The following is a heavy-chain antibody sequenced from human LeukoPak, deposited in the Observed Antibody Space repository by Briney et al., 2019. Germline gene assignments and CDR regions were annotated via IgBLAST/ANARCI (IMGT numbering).Heavy chain of an antibody. CDR3: ARGWWLRPERPKAHGSFDP. J-gene: IGHJ5*02. Sequence: PSETLSLTCAVYGGSFSGYYWSWIRQPPGKGLEWIGEINHSGSTNYNPSLKSRVTISVDTSKNQFSLKLSSVTAADTAVYYCARGWWLRPERPKAHGSFDPRGQGTLVTVSS. CDR2: INHSGST. CDR1: GGSFSGYY. D-gene: IGHD5-12*01. V-gene: IGHV4-34*01.